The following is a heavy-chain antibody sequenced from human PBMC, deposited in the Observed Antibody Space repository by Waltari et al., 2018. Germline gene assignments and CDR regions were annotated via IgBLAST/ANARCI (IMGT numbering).Heavy chain of an antibody. Sequence: EVQLVESGGGLVRPGGSRRLSCGASGFTYSRYWMSWVRQTPGKGLEWVANINYDGSQKYYVDSVKGRFTISRDNAKNSLYLQMNSLRVEDTAVYYCAKSRGFEYWGQGTLITVSS. J-gene: IGHJ4*02. CDR2: INYDGSQK. CDR3: AKSRGFEY. V-gene: IGHV3-7*01. D-gene: IGHD2-2*01. CDR1: GFTYSRYW.